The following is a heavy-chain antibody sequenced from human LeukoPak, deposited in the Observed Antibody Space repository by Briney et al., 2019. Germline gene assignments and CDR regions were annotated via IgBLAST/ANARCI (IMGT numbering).Heavy chain of an antibody. Sequence: GRSLRLSCAASGFTFSSYGMHWVRQAPGKGLEWVAVISYDGSNKYYADSVKGRFTISRDNSKNTLYLQMNRLRGEDTAVYYCAKVRGLRSVRGGYYYGMDVWGQGTTVTVSS. CDR2: ISYDGSNK. D-gene: IGHD4-17*01. V-gene: IGHV3-30*18. CDR1: GFTFSSYG. CDR3: AKVRGLRSVRGGYYYGMDV. J-gene: IGHJ6*02.